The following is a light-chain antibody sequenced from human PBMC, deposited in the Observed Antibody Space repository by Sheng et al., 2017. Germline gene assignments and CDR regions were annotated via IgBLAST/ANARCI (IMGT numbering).Light chain of an antibody. J-gene: IGKJ3*01. CDR2: RAS. Sequence: DIQMTQSPSTLSASVGDRVTITCRASQSISNWLAWYQQKPGKAPKLLIFRASTLQSGVPSRFSGSGSGTDFTLTISSLQPDDSATYYCQQYNSYRFTFGPGTKVDIK. V-gene: IGKV1-5*03. CDR3: QQYNSYRFT. CDR1: QSISNW.